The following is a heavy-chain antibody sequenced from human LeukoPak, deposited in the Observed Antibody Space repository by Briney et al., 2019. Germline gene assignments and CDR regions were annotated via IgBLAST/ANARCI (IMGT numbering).Heavy chain of an antibody. D-gene: IGHD3-22*01. CDR1: GGSISSGGYS. J-gene: IGHJ5*02. CDR2: IYHSGST. V-gene: IGHV4-30-2*01. CDR3: ARAEAYDSSGPGA. Sequence: SQTLSLTCAVSGGSISSGGYSWSWIRQPPGMGLEWIGYIYHSGSTYYNPSLKRRVTISVDTSKNQFSLRLSSVTAADTAVYYCARAEAYDSSGPGAWGQGTLVTASS.